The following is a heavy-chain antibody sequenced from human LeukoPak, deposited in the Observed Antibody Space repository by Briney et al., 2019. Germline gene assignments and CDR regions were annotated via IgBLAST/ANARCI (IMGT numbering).Heavy chain of an antibody. J-gene: IGHJ4*02. CDR1: GFTFDDYA. V-gene: IGHV3-9*01. Sequence: GRSLRLSCAASGFTFDDYAMHWVRLAPGKGLEWVSGISWNSGSIGYADSVKGRFTISRDNAKNSLYLQMNSLRAEDTALYYCAKGTYSSGYEPVDYWGQGTLVTVSS. CDR2: ISWNSGSI. CDR3: AKGTYSSGYEPVDY. D-gene: IGHD3-22*01.